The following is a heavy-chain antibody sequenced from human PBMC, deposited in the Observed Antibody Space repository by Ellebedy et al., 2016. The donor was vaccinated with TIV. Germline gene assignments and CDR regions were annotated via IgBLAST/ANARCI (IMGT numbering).Heavy chain of an antibody. D-gene: IGHD5-24*01. CDR1: GFTVSSHY. Sequence: PGGSLRLSCAASGFTVSSHYMSWVRQAPGQGLEWVSVFYLGGSTYSADSVRGRFTISRDNSKNTVYLQINSLRGEDTAVYYCARGDGYNYWVYWGQGTLVTVSS. CDR3: ARGDGYNYWVY. J-gene: IGHJ4*02. V-gene: IGHV3-53*01. CDR2: FYLGGST.